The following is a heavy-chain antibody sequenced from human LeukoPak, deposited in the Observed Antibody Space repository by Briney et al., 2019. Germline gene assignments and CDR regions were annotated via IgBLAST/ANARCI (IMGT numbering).Heavy chain of an antibody. CDR2: IFGGGGT. D-gene: IGHD3-10*01. CDR3: ASPTATTGDRSYYFGSGGLDY. J-gene: IGHJ4*02. CDR1: GFTVSSNY. V-gene: IGHV3-53*01. Sequence: GGSLRLSCAASGFTVSSNYMSWVRQAPGKGLEWVSVIFGGGGTYYGDSVRGRFTISRDNSKNTLYLQMNSLRAEDTAVYYCASPTATTGDRSYYFGSGGLDYWGQGTLVIVSS.